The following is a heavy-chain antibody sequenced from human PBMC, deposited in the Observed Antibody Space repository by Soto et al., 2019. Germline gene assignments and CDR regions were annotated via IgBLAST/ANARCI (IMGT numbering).Heavy chain of an antibody. D-gene: IGHD6-13*01. CDR1: GYTFTSYD. V-gene: IGHV1-8*01. CDR2: MNPNSGNT. Sequence: QVQLVQSGAEVKKPGASVKVSCKASGYTFTSYDINWVRQATGQGLEWMGWMNPNSGNTGYAQKFQGRVTMTRNTYISTAYMELSSLRSEDTAVYYFARRPGQQLSLASQYYYDGMDVWGQGTTVTVSS. CDR3: ARRPGQQLSLASQYYYDGMDV. J-gene: IGHJ6*02.